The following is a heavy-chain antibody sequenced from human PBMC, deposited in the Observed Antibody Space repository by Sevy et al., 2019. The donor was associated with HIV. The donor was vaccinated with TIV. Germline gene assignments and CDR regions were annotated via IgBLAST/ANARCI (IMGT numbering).Heavy chain of an antibody. D-gene: IGHD3-22*01. J-gene: IGHJ4*02. CDR2: ISGSGGST. CDR3: ANRGSGYYYFDY. V-gene: IGHV3-23*01. Sequence: GGSLRLSCAASGFTFSSYAMSWVRRAPGKGLEWVSDISGSGGSTYYADSVKGRFTISRDNSKNTLYLQMNSLRAEDTAVYYCANRGSGYYYFDYWGQGTLVTVSS. CDR1: GFTFSSYA.